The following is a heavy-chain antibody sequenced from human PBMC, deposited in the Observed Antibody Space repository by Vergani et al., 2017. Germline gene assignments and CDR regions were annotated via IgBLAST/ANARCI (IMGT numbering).Heavy chain of an antibody. J-gene: IGHJ6*02. D-gene: IGHD2-15*01. CDR2: FYTGGGT. V-gene: IGHV4-61*02. CDR1: GGSISRGSYY. Sequence: QVQLQESGPGLVRPSQTLSLTCTVSGGSISRGSYYWSWFRQPAGKGLEWIGRFYTGGGTSYNPSLKSRVTISVDTSKNKFSLQLSSVTAADMAVDYCARAPLCSTTWPFLLLDMDVWGQGTMVTVSS. CDR3: ARAPLCSTTWPFLLLDMDV.